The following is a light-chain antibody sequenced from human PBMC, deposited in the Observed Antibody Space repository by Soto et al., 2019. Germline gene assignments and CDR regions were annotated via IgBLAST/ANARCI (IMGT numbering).Light chain of an antibody. CDR2: AAS. CDR3: QQYGGSPT. J-gene: IGKJ1*01. Sequence: EVVLTQSPATLSLSPGERATLSCRASQNVRAFLDWYQQKPGQAPRLLIYAASNRATGIPDRFSGSGSGTDFTLTISRLEPEDFAVYYCQQYGGSPTFGQGTRVESK. V-gene: IGKV3-20*01. CDR1: QNVRAF.